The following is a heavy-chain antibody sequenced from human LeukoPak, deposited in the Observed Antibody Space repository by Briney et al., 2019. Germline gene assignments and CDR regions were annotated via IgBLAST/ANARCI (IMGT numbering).Heavy chain of an antibody. J-gene: IGHJ6*02. CDR1: GGSISSYY. Sequence: SETLSLTCTVSGGSISSYYWSWIRQPPGKGLEWIGYIYYSGSTNYNPSLKSRVTISVDTSKNQFSLKLSSVTAADTAVYYCARHVPSYYYYGMDVWGQGTTVTVSS. V-gene: IGHV4-59*08. CDR2: IYYSGST. CDR3: ARHVPSYYYYGMDV. D-gene: IGHD2-2*01.